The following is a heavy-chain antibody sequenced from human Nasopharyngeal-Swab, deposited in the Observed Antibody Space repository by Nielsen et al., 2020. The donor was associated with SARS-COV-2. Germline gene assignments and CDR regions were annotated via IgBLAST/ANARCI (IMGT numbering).Heavy chain of an antibody. J-gene: IGHJ4*02. D-gene: IGHD3-3*01. Sequence: GGSLRLSCAASGFTFSSYAMSWVRQAPGKGLEWVSAISGSGGSTYYADSVKGRFTISRDNSKNTLYLQMNSLRAEDTAVYYCAGPSYYDFWSGYHFDYWGQGTLVTVSS. CDR1: GFTFSSYA. CDR3: AGPSYYDFWSGYHFDY. CDR2: ISGSGGST. V-gene: IGHV3-23*01.